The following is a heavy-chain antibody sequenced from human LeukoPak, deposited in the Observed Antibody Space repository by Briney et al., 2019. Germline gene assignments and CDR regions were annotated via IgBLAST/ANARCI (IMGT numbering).Heavy chain of an antibody. CDR3: ANRYCSGGSCYLDY. J-gene: IGHJ4*02. V-gene: IGHV3-23*01. D-gene: IGHD2-15*01. Sequence: GGSLRLSCAASGFTFSTYAMNWVRQAPGNGLEWVSAISGSGGSTYYADSVKGRFTISRDNSKNTLYLQMNSLRAEDTAVYYCANRYCSGGSCYLDYWGQGTLVTASS. CDR1: GFTFSTYA. CDR2: ISGSGGST.